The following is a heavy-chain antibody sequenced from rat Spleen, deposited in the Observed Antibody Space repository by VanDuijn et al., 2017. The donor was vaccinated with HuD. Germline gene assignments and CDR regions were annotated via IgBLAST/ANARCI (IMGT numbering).Heavy chain of an antibody. CDR3: ATDGYYDGRYYSVYAMDA. CDR2: ISPSGATT. CDR1: GFTFSNYY. D-gene: IGHD1-12*02. J-gene: IGHJ4*01. Sequence: EVQLVESGGGLVQPGRSLKLSCAASGFTFSNYYMAWVRQAPTKGLEWVAYISPSGATTNHRDSVKGRFTISRDNGKNTLYLQMDSLRSEDTATYYCATDGYYDGRYYSVYAMDAWGQGASVTVSS. V-gene: IGHV5-27*01.